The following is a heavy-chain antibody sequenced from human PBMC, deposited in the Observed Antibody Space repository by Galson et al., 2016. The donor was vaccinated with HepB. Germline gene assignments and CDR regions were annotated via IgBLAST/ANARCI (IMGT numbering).Heavy chain of an antibody. CDR2: ISSSSSKI. V-gene: IGHV3-48*04. J-gene: IGHJ4*02. D-gene: IGHD7-27*01. CDR3: ARDPLYGTGGIDY. Sequence: SLRLSCAASGFTLSSYSMNWVRQAPGKGMDWVSYISSSSSKIYYADSVKGRFTISRDNAKKSLYLQMNRLSAEATAVYYCARDPLYGTGGIDYWGQGTLVTVSS. CDR1: GFTLSSYS.